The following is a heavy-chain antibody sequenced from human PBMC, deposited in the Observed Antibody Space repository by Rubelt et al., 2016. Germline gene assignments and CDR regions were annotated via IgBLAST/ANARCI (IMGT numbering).Heavy chain of an antibody. CDR1: GYTFNSYA. V-gene: IGHV1-3*01. Sequence: QVQLVQSGAEGKKPGASVKVCCKASGYTFNSYARHWVGQAPGQRLGWMGWMNAGNGDTKESQKLLGRVPTTMHTSARTAYMELSSLSSDDTAVYYCARALEYYDILTGYLSGMDVWGQGTTVTVSS. CDR3: ARALEYYDILTGYLSGMDV. D-gene: IGHD3-9*01. CDR2: MNAGNGDT. J-gene: IGHJ6*02.